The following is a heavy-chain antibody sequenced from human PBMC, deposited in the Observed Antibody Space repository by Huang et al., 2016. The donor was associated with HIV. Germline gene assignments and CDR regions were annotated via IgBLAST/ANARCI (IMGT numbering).Heavy chain of an antibody. CDR1: GFDFSSYA. CDR2: KSKNGTNM. CDR3: ARGGILGTSWYRPFDY. V-gene: IGHV3-30-3*01. Sequence: QVPLGESGGGVVQPEKSLRLPCAASGFDFSSYAMNWVGQAPGKEAEGVEVKSKNGTNMNNSDSVKSWIMISRENSKNALYLQMSSLRGEDTAIYYCARGGILGTSWYRPFDYWGQGTLVTVSS. D-gene: IGHD6-13*01. J-gene: IGHJ4*02.